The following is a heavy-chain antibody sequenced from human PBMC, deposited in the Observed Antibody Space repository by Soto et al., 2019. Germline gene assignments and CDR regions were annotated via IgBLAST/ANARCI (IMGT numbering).Heavy chain of an antibody. J-gene: IGHJ4*02. V-gene: IGHV4-39*01. CDR2: IYYSGST. Sequence: SETLSLTCTVSGGSISSSSYYWGWISQPPGKGLEGIGSIYYSGSTYYNPSLKSRVTIAVDTSKNQFSLKLSSVTAADTAVYYCAVGSGYDFVGYFDYWGQGTLVTVSS. CDR3: AVGSGYDFVGYFDY. CDR1: GGSISSSSYY. D-gene: IGHD5-12*01.